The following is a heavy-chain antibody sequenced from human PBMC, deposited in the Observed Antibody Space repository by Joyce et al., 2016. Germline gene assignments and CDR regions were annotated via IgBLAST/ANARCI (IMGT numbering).Heavy chain of an antibody. Sequence: QVQLVQSGAEVKKPGASVKVSCESSGYTFTTYGISWVRQAPGQGLEWMGWISPYNGQKKYAQKIQGRVTMTTDTSRSTAYMELRSLGSDDTAMYYCVRDRGTILGGATVDYWGQGTVVTVSS. CDR2: ISPYNGQK. CDR3: VRDRGTILGGATVDY. CDR1: GYTFTTYG. D-gene: IGHD3-9*01. V-gene: IGHV1-18*01. J-gene: IGHJ4*01.